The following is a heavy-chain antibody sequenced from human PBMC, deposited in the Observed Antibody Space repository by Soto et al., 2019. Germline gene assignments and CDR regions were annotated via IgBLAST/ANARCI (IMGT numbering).Heavy chain of an antibody. CDR3: ARERGVIDRGGRYYYYGMDV. CDR2: IYSGGST. Sequence: PGGSLRLSCAASGFTVSSNYMSWVRQAPGKGLEWVSVIYSGGSTYYADSVKGRFTISRDNSKNTLYLQMNSLRAEDTAVYYCARERGVIDRGGRYYYYGMDVWGQGTTVTVSS. J-gene: IGHJ6*02. D-gene: IGHD3-10*01. CDR1: GFTVSSNY. V-gene: IGHV3-53*01.